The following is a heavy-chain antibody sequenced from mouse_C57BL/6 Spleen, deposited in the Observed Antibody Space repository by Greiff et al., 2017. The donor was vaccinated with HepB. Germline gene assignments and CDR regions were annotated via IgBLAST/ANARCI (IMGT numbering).Heavy chain of an antibody. D-gene: IGHD1-1*01. Sequence: EVMLVESGPGMVKPSQSLSLTCTVTGYSITSGYDWHWIRHFPGNKLEWMGYISYSGSTNYNPSLKSRISITHDTSKNHFFLKLNSVTTEDTATYYCAREAYGSSYFDYWGQGTTLTVSS. J-gene: IGHJ2*01. V-gene: IGHV3-1*01. CDR3: AREAYGSSYFDY. CDR1: GYSITSGYD. CDR2: ISYSGST.